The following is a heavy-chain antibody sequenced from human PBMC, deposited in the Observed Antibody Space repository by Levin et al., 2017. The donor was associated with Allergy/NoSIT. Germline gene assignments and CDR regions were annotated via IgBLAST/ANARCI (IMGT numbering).Heavy chain of an antibody. Sequence: LPGGSLRLSCAASGFTFSSYAMSWVRQAPGKGLEWVSGISGSGGSTYYADSVKGRFTISRDNSKNTLYLQMNSLRAEDTAVYYCAKGRVYGDYNFDYWGQGTLVTVSS. CDR3: AKGRVYGDYNFDY. CDR1: GFTFSSYA. V-gene: IGHV3-23*01. D-gene: IGHD4-17*01. J-gene: IGHJ4*02. CDR2: ISGSGGST.